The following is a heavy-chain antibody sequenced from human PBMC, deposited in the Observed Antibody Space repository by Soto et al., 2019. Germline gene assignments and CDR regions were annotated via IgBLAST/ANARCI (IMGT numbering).Heavy chain of an antibody. CDR2: IIPIFGTA. V-gene: IGHV1-69*06. J-gene: IGHJ6*02. CDR3: ARAREGVPAAKYYYGMDV. D-gene: IGHD2-2*01. CDR1: GGTFSSYA. Sequence: SVKVSCKASGGTFSSYAISWLRQAPGQGLEWMGGIIPIFGTANYAQKFQGRVTITADKSTSTAYMELSSLRSEDTAVYYCARAREGVPAAKYYYGMDVWGQGTTVTVSS.